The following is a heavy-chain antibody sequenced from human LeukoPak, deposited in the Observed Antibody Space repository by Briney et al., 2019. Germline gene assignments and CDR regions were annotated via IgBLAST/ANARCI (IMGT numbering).Heavy chain of an antibody. V-gene: IGHV3-53*01. CDR2: IYSGGGT. CDR1: GFTVSSSY. J-gene: IGHJ4*02. Sequence: SGGSLRLSCAASGFTVSSSYMSWVRQAPGKGLEWVSLIYSGGGTYYADSVKGRFTISRDNAKNSLYLQMNGLRAEDTALYHCARGEIDYGDLFNYWGQGTLVTVSS. D-gene: IGHD4-17*01. CDR3: ARGEIDYGDLFNY.